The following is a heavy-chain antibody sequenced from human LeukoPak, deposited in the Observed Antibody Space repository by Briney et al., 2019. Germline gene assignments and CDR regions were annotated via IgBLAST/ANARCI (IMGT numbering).Heavy chain of an antibody. J-gene: IGHJ3*02. D-gene: IGHD4-23*01. CDR2: IYSDGSST. CDR3: ARTFDYGGNSFAFDI. CDR1: GFTLITYW. Sequence: QPGGSLRLSCAASGFTLITYWMHWVRQAPGKGLVWVSRIYSDGSSTSYVDSVKGRFTISRDNAKNTLYLQMNSLRAEDTAVYYCARTFDYGGNSFAFDIWGQGTMVTVSS. V-gene: IGHV3-74*01.